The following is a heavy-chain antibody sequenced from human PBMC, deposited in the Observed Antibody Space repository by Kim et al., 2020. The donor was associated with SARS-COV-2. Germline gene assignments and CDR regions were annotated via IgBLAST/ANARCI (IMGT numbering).Heavy chain of an antibody. V-gene: IGHV4-31*03. CDR2: IYYSGST. Sequence: SETLSLTCTVTGGSITSGGYYWSRIRQHPGKGLEWIGYIYYSGSTYYNPSLKSRVTISVDTSKNPFSLKLSSVTAADTAVYYWAGGSGSDYGGLFAYWGPGTLLTVSS. D-gene: IGHD1-26*01. J-gene: IGHJ4*02. CDR3: AGGSGSDYGGLFAY. CDR1: GGSITSGGYY.